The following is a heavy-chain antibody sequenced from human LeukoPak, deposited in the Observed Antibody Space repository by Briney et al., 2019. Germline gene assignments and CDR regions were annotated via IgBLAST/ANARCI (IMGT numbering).Heavy chain of an antibody. CDR1: GFTFSSYA. CDR3: ARAGGSYAFDY. CDR2: ISGSGGST. V-gene: IGHV3-23*01. Sequence: GGSLRLSCAASGFTFSSYAMSWVRQAPGKGLEWVSAISGSGGSTYYADSVKGRFTISRDNAKNSLYLQMNSLRAEDTAVYYCARAGGSYAFDYWGQGTLVTVSS. D-gene: IGHD1-26*01. J-gene: IGHJ4*02.